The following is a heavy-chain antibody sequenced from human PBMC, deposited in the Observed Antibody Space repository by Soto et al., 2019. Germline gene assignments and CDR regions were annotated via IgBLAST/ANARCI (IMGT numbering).Heavy chain of an antibody. V-gene: IGHV1-18*01. Sequence: GASVKVSCKASGYTFTSYGISWVRQAPGQGLEWMGWISAYNGNTNYAQKLQGRVTMTTDTSTSTAYMELRSLRSDDTAVYYCARLYYYGSGRPNWFDPWGQGTLVTVSS. D-gene: IGHD3-10*01. CDR3: ARLYYYGSGRPNWFDP. CDR2: ISAYNGNT. CDR1: GYTFTSYG. J-gene: IGHJ5*02.